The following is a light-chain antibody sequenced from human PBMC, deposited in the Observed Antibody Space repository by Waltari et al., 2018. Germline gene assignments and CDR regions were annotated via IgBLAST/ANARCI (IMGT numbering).Light chain of an antibody. V-gene: IGKV3-11*01. CDR1: QSVSSF. CDR2: DAS. J-gene: IGKJ2*01. Sequence: EIVLTQSPATLSLSPGERATLSCRASQSVSSFLAWYQQKPGQAPRLLIYDASNRATGIPARLGGSGSGTDFTRTISSLEPEDFAVYYCQQRSNWPPYTFGQGTKLEIK. CDR3: QQRSNWPPYT.